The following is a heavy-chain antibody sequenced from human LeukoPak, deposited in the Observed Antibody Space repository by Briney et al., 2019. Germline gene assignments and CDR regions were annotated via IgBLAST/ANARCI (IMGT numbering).Heavy chain of an antibody. CDR1: GFTVGNNY. CDR3: ARVVSGKFYVYYLDY. Sequence: GGSLRLSCAASGFTVGNNYMTWVRQGPGKGLEWVSVIYGGGNTYYADSVKGRFTISRDNSKNTLYLQMNSLRAEDTAVYYCARVVSGKFYVYYLDYWGQGTLVTVSS. D-gene: IGHD1-26*01. J-gene: IGHJ4*02. CDR2: IYGGGNT. V-gene: IGHV3-53*01.